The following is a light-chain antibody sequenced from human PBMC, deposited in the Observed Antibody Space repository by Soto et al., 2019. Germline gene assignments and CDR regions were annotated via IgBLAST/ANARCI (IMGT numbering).Light chain of an antibody. J-gene: IGKJ4*01. Sequence: EIVLAPSPPHLSLSPGYRATITPRASQSVSSYLACYQHKPSQAPRLLIYNASNSATGIPARFRGSRSGTDFTLTISSLQPEDFAFSYRQQRSTWLTFGGGTKVDVK. CDR2: NAS. V-gene: IGKV3-11*01. CDR3: QQRSTWLT. CDR1: QSVSSY.